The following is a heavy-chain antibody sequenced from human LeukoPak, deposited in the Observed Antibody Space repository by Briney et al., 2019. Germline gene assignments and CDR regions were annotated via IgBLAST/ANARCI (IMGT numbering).Heavy chain of an antibody. V-gene: IGHV4-34*01. Sequence: SETLSLTCAVYGGSFSGYYWSWIRQPPGKGLEWIGEINHSGSTNYNPSLKSRVTISVDTSKNQFSLKLSSVTAADTAAYYCARGLWEQLWDYYFDYWGQGTLVTVSS. CDR2: INHSGST. J-gene: IGHJ4*02. CDR1: GGSFSGYY. CDR3: ARGLWEQLWDYYFDY. D-gene: IGHD5-18*01.